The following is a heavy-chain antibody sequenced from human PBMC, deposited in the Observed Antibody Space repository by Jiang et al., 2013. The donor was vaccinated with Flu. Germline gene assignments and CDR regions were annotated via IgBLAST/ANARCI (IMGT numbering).Heavy chain of an antibody. D-gene: IGHD1-20*01. CDR3: ARGKGYITGLPNSVYYYYGMDV. CDR1: GFTFSSYS. V-gene: IGHV3-21*01. Sequence: AASGFTFSSYSMNWVRQAPGKGLEWVSSISSSSSYIYYADSVKGRFTISRDNAKNSLYLQMNSLRAEDTAVYYCARGKGYITGLPNSVYYYYGMDVWGQGTTVTVSS. J-gene: IGHJ6*02. CDR2: ISSSSSYI.